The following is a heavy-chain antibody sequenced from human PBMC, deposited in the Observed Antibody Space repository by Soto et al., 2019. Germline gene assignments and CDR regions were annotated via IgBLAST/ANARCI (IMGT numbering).Heavy chain of an antibody. CDR1: GGSFSGYY. J-gene: IGHJ5*02. Sequence: ETLSLTCAVYGGSFSGYYWSWIRQPPGKGLEWIGEINHSGSTNYNPSLKSRVTISVDTSKNQFSLKLSSVTAADTAVYYCARGRIVVVPAAIKNWFDPWGQGTLVTVSS. CDR2: INHSGST. CDR3: ARGRIVVVPAAIKNWFDP. V-gene: IGHV4-34*01. D-gene: IGHD2-2*01.